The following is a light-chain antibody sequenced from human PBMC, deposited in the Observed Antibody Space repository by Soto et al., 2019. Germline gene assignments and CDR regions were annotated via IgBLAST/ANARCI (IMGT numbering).Light chain of an antibody. CDR1: SSDVGGYKF. Sequence: HSVLTQPASVSGSPGQSITISCTGTSSDVGGYKFVSWYQQHPGKAPKLMIYGVSNRPSGVSSRFSGSKSGNTASLTISGLQAEDEADYYCGSYTGSIYVFGPGTKVTVL. CDR2: GVS. J-gene: IGLJ1*01. CDR3: GSYTGSIYV. V-gene: IGLV2-14*01.